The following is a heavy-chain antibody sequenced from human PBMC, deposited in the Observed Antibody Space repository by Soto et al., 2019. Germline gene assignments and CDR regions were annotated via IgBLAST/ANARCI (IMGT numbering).Heavy chain of an antibody. D-gene: IGHD2-15*01. V-gene: IGHV1-69*12. Sequence: QVQLVQSGAEVKKPGSSVKVSCKASGGTFSSYAISWVRQAPGQGLEWMGGIIPIFGTANYAQKFQGRVTITADESTSTAYMELSSLRSEDTAVYYCARPRWGNPRWCYYYRMDLWGQGTTVSVSS. CDR2: IIPIFGTA. J-gene: IGHJ6*02. CDR1: GGTFSSYA. CDR3: ARPRWGNPRWCYYYRMDL.